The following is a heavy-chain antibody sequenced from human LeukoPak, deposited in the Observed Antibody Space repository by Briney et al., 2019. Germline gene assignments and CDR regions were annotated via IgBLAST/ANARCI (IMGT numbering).Heavy chain of an antibody. CDR1: GFTFSSYD. CDR3: ARAQLVSPDY. V-gene: IGHV3-13*01. D-gene: IGHD1-1*01. CDR2: IGTASDT. J-gene: IGHJ4*02. Sequence: GGSLRLSCAASGFTFSSYDMHWVRQATGKGLEWVSAIGTASDTYYPGSVKGRFTISRENAKNSLYLQMNSLRAGDTAVYYCARAQLVSPDYWGQGTLVTVSS.